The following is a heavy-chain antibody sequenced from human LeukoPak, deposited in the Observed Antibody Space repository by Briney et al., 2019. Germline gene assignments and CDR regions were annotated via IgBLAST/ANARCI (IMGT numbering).Heavy chain of an antibody. Sequence: GGSLRLSCAASGFIFNHYAMSWVRQAPGKGLEWVGRIKSKTDGGTTDYAAPVKGRFTISRDDSKNTLYLQMNSLKTEDTAVYYCTTDRGYCSGGSCYYGAFDYWGQGTLVTVSS. CDR2: IKSKTDGGTT. D-gene: IGHD2-15*01. V-gene: IGHV3-15*01. J-gene: IGHJ4*02. CDR3: TTDRGYCSGGSCYYGAFDY. CDR1: GFIFNHYA.